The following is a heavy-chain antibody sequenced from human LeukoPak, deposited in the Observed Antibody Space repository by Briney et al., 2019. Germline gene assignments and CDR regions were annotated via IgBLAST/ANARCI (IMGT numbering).Heavy chain of an antibody. J-gene: IGHJ4*02. Sequence: GESLKISCKASGYSFTSYWIGWVRQMPGKGLEWMGIIFPGDSDTRYSPSFQGQVTISIDKSSSTAYLQWSSLKASDTAMYYCARPLWRSSGRHLSFDYWGRGTLVTVSS. CDR3: ARPLWRSSGRHLSFDY. CDR2: IFPGDSDT. CDR1: GYSFTSYW. D-gene: IGHD6-19*01. V-gene: IGHV5-51*01.